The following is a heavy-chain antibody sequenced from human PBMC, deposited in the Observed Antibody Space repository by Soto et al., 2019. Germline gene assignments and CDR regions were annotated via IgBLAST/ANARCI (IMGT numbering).Heavy chain of an antibody. Sequence: GGSLRLSCAASGFTFGTTDMSWVRQAPGEGLEWVSTIDGSGGSTYFADSVKGRFTISRDNSKNTLYLQMNSLRADDTAVYYCAKDQASGQGSFDSWGQGTLVTVSS. J-gene: IGHJ4*02. CDR2: IDGSGGST. CDR1: GFTFGTTD. V-gene: IGHV3-23*01. CDR3: AKDQASGQGSFDS.